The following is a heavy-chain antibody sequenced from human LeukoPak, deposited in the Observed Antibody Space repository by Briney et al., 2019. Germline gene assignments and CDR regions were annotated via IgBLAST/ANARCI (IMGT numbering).Heavy chain of an antibody. CDR1: GFTFNNAW. V-gene: IGHV3-15*01. CDR2: IKSKTDGGTT. Sequence: GGSLRLSCAASGFTFNNAWMTWVRQAAGKGLEWVGRIKSKTDGGTTDYAAPVKGRFTISRDDSKNTLYLQMNSLKTEDTAVYYCTTDPSGSYYVFGTLDYWGQGTLVTVSS. J-gene: IGHJ4*02. D-gene: IGHD1-26*01. CDR3: TTDPSGSYYVFGTLDY.